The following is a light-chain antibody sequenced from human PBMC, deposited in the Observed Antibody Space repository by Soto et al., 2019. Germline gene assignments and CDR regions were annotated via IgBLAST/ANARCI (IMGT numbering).Light chain of an antibody. CDR3: QQYGSSPLT. Sequence: EIVLTLSPGTLSLSPGARVPLSCRARQSVSSNYLAWYQQKPGQAPRLLIYGASSRATGIPDRLSGSGSGTDFTLTISRLEPEDFAVYYCQQYGSSPLTFGQGTKVDIK. V-gene: IGKV3-20*01. J-gene: IGKJ1*01. CDR2: GAS. CDR1: QSVSSNY.